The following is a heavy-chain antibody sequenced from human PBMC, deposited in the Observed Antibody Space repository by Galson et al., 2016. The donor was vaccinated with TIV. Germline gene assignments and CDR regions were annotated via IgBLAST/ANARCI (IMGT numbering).Heavy chain of an antibody. V-gene: IGHV2-5*02. CDR3: AHRRTTGSGATFDI. D-gene: IGHD1-1*01. CDR2: VYWDDDE. Sequence: PALVKPTQTLTLTCTFSGFSLTTIGVGVARLRQPPGKALECLAVVYWDDDERYSPSLRSRLTVTKDTSKNQVVLTMTNMDPVDTATYYCAHRRTTGSGATFDIGGQGTMVTVSS. CDR1: GFSLTTIGVG. J-gene: IGHJ3*02.